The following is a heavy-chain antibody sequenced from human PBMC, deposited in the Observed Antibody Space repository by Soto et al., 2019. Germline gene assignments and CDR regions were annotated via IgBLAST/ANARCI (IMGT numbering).Heavy chain of an antibody. D-gene: IGHD5-12*01. CDR1: GYTLTELS. CDR3: ATDTPKWLRLQEYYFDY. V-gene: IGHV1-24*01. J-gene: IGHJ4*02. Sequence: ASVKVSCKVSGYTLTELSMHWVRQAPGKGLEWMGGFDPEDGETIYAQKFQGRVTMTEDTSTDTAYMELSSLRSEDTAVYYCATDTPKWLRLQEYYFDYWGQGTLVTVSS. CDR2: FDPEDGET.